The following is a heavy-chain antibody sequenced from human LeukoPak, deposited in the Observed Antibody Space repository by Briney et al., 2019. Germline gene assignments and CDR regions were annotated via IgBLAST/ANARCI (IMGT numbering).Heavy chain of an antibody. V-gene: IGHV3-48*03. CDR2: INVGGSVT. J-gene: IGHJ4*02. Sequence: PGGSLRLSCAASGFTFSHYEMIWVRQAPGRGLEWVSYINVGGSVTNYADSVKGRFTISRDNAKNSLYLQMNSLRAEDTAVYYCARGALPNVVVPAAMQDYWGQGTLVTVSS. D-gene: IGHD2-2*01. CDR3: ARGALPNVVVPAAMQDY. CDR1: GFTFSHYE.